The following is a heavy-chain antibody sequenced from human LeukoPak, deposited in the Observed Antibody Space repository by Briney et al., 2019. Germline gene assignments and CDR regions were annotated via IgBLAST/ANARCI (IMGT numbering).Heavy chain of an antibody. J-gene: IGHJ6*02. CDR3: ARERRITMVRGVYYYGMDV. D-gene: IGHD3-10*01. V-gene: IGHV3-7*01. CDR1: GFTFSSYW. CDR2: IKQDGSEK. Sequence: GGSLRLSCAASGFTFSSYWMSWVRQAPGKGLEWVANIKQDGSEKYYVDSVKGRFTISRDNAKNSLYLQMNSLRAEDTAVYYCARERRITMVRGVYYYGMDVWGQGATVTVSS.